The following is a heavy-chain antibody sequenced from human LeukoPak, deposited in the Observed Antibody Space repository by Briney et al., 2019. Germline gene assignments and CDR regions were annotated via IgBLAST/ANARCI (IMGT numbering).Heavy chain of an antibody. CDR3: VYSSGWLFFDY. J-gene: IGHJ4*02. V-gene: IGHV3-53*01. D-gene: IGHD6-19*01. Sequence: GGSLRLSCAASGFTVSINYMSWVRQAPGKGLEWVSVIYSGGSTYYADSVRGRFTISRDNSKNTLDLQMSSLRAEDTAVYYCVYSSGWLFFDYWGQGTLVTVSS. CDR1: GFTVSINY. CDR2: IYSGGST.